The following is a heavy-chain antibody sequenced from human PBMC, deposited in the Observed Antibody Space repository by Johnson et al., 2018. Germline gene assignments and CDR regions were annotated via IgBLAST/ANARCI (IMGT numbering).Heavy chain of an antibody. V-gene: IGHV3-23*04. CDR2: ISGRGGST. J-gene: IGHJ6*03. Sequence: VQLVQSGGGLVQPGGSLRLSCAASGFTFSSYAMSWVRQAPGKGLEWVSAISGRGGSTYYADSVKGRVTISRDNSKNTLYLQMNRLRAEDTAVYYCAKSCDYSHLYYYMDVWGKGTTVTVSS. CDR3: AKSCDYSHLYYYMDV. CDR1: GFTFSSYA. D-gene: IGHD4-11*01.